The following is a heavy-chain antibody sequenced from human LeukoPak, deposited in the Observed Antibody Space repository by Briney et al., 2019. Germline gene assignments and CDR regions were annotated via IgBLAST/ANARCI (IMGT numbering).Heavy chain of an antibody. D-gene: IGHD2-2*01. CDR1: GGSISGSNW. Sequence: SETLSLTCAVSGGSISGSNWWSWVRQPPGKGLEWIGEIYHSGSTNYNPSLKSRVTISVDKSKDQFSLKLSSVTAADTAVYYCARSGLVVPAAMGGYYYYGMDVWGQGTTVTVSS. CDR3: ARSGLVVPAAMGGYYYYGMDV. V-gene: IGHV4-4*02. J-gene: IGHJ6*02. CDR2: IYHSGST.